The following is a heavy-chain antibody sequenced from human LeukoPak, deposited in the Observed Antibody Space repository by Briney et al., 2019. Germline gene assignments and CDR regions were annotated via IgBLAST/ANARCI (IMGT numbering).Heavy chain of an antibody. V-gene: IGHV3-11*03. J-gene: IGHJ4*02. D-gene: IGHD5-24*01. Sequence: GGSLRLSCAASGFTFSDLYMSWARQAPGKGLEWVSYISSDRSYTNHAGSVRGRFTISRDNAKNSLYLQMNNLKADDTAVYYCARRDGIDAYTFDYWGQGTLVTVST. CDR2: ISSDRSYT. CDR3: ARRDGIDAYTFDY. CDR1: GFTFSDLY.